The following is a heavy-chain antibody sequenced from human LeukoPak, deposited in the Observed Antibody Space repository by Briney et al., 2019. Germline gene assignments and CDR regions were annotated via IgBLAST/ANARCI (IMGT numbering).Heavy chain of an antibody. CDR1: GFTFSSYA. V-gene: IGHV3-64D*06. J-gene: IGHJ4*02. Sequence: PGGSLRLSCSASGFTFSSYAMHCVRQAPGKGLEYVSAISSNGGSTYYADSVKGRFTISRDNSKNTLYLQMSSLRAEDTAVYYCVKGDIAAAGTQGFDYWGQRTLVTVSS. D-gene: IGHD6-13*01. CDR3: VKGDIAAAGTQGFDY. CDR2: ISSNGGST.